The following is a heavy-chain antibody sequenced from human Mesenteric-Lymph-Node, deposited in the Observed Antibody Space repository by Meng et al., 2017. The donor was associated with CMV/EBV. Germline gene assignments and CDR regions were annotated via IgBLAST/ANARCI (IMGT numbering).Heavy chain of an antibody. V-gene: IGHV4-4*02. CDR3: ARRYSGYDYPFDY. CDR2: IYHSGST. CDR1: GGSSSSSNW. J-gene: IGHJ4*02. Sequence: VSGGSSSSSNWWSWVRQPPGKGLEWIGEIYHSGSTNYNPSLKSRITISVDKSKNQFSLKLSSVTAADTAVYYCARRYSGYDYPFDYWGQGALVTVSS. D-gene: IGHD5-12*01.